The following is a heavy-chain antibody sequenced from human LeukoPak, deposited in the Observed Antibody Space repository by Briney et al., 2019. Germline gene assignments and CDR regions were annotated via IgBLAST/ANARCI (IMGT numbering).Heavy chain of an antibody. V-gene: IGHV3-20*04. Sequence: PGGSLRLSCAASGFTFSDYWMHWVRQAPGKGLEWVSGINWNGGSTGYADSVKGRFTISRDNAKNSLYLQMNSLRAEDTALYYCARDFSYSSDWYRWFDPWGQGTLVTVSS. CDR2: INWNGGST. CDR3: ARDFSYSSDWYRWFDP. J-gene: IGHJ5*02. D-gene: IGHD6-19*01. CDR1: GFTFSDYW.